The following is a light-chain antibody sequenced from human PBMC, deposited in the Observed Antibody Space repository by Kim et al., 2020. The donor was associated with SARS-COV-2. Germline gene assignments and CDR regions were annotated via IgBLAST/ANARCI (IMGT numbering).Light chain of an antibody. CDR3: QQYNNWWS. Sequence: SVSPGKRATLSCRDSQSVSNSLAWYQQKPGQAPRLLIYGASTRATAIPARFSGSGSGTEFTLTISSLQSEDSAVYYCQQYNNWWSFGQGTKVDIK. V-gene: IGKV3-15*01. CDR2: GAS. J-gene: IGKJ1*01. CDR1: QSVSNS.